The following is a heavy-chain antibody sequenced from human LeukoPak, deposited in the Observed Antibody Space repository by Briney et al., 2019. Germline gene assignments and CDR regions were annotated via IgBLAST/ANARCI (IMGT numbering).Heavy chain of an antibody. V-gene: IGHV4-59*01. CDR2: IYYSGST. D-gene: IGHD3-22*01. CDR3: VRGNYDSRGYSNAFDI. CDR1: GVSISSSY. Sequence: PSETLSLTCTVSGVSISSSYWSWIRQPPGKRLEWIGCIYYSGSTNSNPSLKSRVTISADTSKNQFSLKLNSVTAADTAVYYCVRGNYDSRGYSNAFDIWGQGAMVTVSS. J-gene: IGHJ3*02.